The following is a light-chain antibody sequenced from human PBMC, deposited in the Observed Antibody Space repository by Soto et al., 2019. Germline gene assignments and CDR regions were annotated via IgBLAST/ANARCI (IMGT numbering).Light chain of an antibody. CDR1: SGHSSYA. CDR3: QTWGTGAWV. Sequence: QPVLTQSPSASASLGASVKLTCTQSSGHSSYAIAWHQQQPEKGPRYLMKLNSDGSHSKGDGIPDRFSGSSSGAERYLTISSRQSEDEADYYCQTWGTGAWVFGGGTKLTVL. V-gene: IGLV4-69*01. CDR2: LNSDGSH. J-gene: IGLJ3*02.